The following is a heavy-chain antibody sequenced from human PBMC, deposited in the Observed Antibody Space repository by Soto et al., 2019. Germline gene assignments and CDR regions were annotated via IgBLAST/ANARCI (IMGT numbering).Heavy chain of an antibody. CDR3: ARYYYDSSGPSFDY. J-gene: IGHJ4*02. D-gene: IGHD3-22*01. CDR2: INAGNGHT. V-gene: IGHV1-3*01. CDR1: GYTFTSYA. Sequence: ASVKVSCKASGYTFTSYAIHWVRQAPGQRLEWMGWINAGNGHTKYSQKFQGRVTITRDSSASTAYMELSSLRSEDTAVYYCARYYYDSSGPSFDYWGQGTLVTVSS.